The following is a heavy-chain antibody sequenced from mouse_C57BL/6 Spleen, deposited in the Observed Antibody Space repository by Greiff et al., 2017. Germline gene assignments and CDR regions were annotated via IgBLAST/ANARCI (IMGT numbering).Heavy chain of an antibody. Sequence: EVQLVESGGGLVQPGGSMKLSCVASGFTFSNYWMNWVRQSPEKGLEWVAQIRLKSDNYATHYAESVKGRFTISRDDSTSSVYLQMNNLRAEDTGIYYCTDGPYYFDYWGQGTTLTVSS. D-gene: IGHD1-1*02. CDR1: GFTFSNYW. CDR3: TDGPYYFDY. J-gene: IGHJ2*01. V-gene: IGHV6-3*01. CDR2: IRLKSDNYAT.